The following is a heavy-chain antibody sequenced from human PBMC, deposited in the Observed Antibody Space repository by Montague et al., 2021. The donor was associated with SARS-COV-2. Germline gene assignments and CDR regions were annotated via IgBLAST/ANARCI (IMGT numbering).Heavy chain of an antibody. J-gene: IGHJ5*02. V-gene: IGHV4-39*01. CDR2: IFYSGKT. CDR1: GYAIDSGNYY. CDR3: VRHKYVVSDYVGSAFDP. D-gene: IGHD3-16*01. Sequence: SETLSLTCTVSGYAIDSGNYYWVWIRQPPGKGLEWIGSIFYSGKTFYSPSLKSRVVISADTSKNQFSLKVNSVTAADTARYYCVRHKYVVSDYVGSAFDPWGQGTLVTVSS.